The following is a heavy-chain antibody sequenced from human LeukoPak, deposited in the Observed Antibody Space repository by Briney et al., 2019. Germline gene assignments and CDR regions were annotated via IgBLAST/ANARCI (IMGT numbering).Heavy chain of an antibody. CDR1: GYTFTSYG. J-gene: IGHJ4*02. Sequence: VASVTVSCKASGYTFTSYGISWVRQAPGQGLEWMGWISTYNDNTNYAQKLQGRVTMTTDTSTSTAYMELRSLRSDDTAVYYCARDDCSGVRCYLGYWGQGTLVTVSS. CDR3: ARDDCSGVRCYLGY. D-gene: IGHD2-15*01. V-gene: IGHV1-18*04. CDR2: ISTYNDNT.